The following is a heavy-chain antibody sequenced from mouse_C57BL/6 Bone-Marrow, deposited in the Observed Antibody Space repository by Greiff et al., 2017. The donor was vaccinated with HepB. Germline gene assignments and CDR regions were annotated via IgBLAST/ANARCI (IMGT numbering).Heavy chain of an antibody. D-gene: IGHD1-1*01. Sequence: VQLQQSGAELVRPGASVKLSCTASGFNIKDDYMHWVKQRPEQGLEWIGWIDPENGDTEYASKFQGKATITADTSSNTAYLKLSSLTSEDTAVYYCTTGAFYYYGSSYDWYFDVWGTGTTVTVSS. CDR3: TTGAFYYYGSSYDWYFDV. J-gene: IGHJ1*03. CDR2: IDPENGDT. V-gene: IGHV14-4*01. CDR1: GFNIKDDY.